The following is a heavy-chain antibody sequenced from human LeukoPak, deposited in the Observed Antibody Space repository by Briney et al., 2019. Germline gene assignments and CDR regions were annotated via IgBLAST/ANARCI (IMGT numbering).Heavy chain of an antibody. J-gene: IGHJ4*02. Sequence: GSLRLSCAASGFTFSSYEMNWVRQAPGKGLEWVSYISSRGSTIYYADSVKGRFTISRDNAKNSLYLQMNSLRAEETAVYYCARGWQSFDYWGQGTLVTVSS. CDR2: ISSRGSTI. CDR3: ARGWQSFDY. CDR1: GFTFSSYE. V-gene: IGHV3-48*03. D-gene: IGHD5-24*01.